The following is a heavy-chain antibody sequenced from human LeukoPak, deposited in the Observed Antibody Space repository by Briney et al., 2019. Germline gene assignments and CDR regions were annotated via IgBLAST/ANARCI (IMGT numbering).Heavy chain of an antibody. CDR3: ARGEIAAAGKSGDY. CDR2: IKQDGSEK. Sequence: GGSLRLSCAASGFTFSSYAMSWVRQAPGKGLEWVANIKQDGSEKYYVDSAKGRFTISRDNAKNSLYLQMNSLRAEDTAVYYCARGEIAAAGKSGDYWGQGTLVTVSS. D-gene: IGHD6-13*01. V-gene: IGHV3-7*01. CDR1: GFTFSSYA. J-gene: IGHJ4*02.